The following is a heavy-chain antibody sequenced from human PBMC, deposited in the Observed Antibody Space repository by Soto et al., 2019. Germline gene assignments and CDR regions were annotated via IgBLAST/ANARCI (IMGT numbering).Heavy chain of an antibody. V-gene: IGHV3-30-3*01. J-gene: IGHJ6*02. CDR3: ARGYYDILTGYYRGGGPGYYYGMDV. CDR1: GFTFSSYA. CDR2: ISYDGSNK. Sequence: QVQLVESGGGVVQPGRSLRLSCAASGFTFSSYAMHWVRQAPGKGLEWVAVISYDGSNKYYADSVKGRFTISRDNSKNTLYLQMNSLRSEDTAVYYCARGYYDILTGYYRGGGPGYYYGMDVWGQGTTVTVSS. D-gene: IGHD3-9*01.